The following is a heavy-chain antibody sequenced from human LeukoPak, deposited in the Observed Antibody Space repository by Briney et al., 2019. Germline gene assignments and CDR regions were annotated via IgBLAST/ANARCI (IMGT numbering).Heavy chain of an antibody. CDR2: IRYDGSNK. CDR1: GFTFSSYG. Sequence: GGSLRLSCAASGFTFSSYGMHWVRQAPGKGLEWVAFIRYDGSNKYYADSVKGRFTISRDNSKNTLYLQMNSLRAEDTAVYYCAKDLLTYYDILTGYYLGSWGQGTLVTVSS. CDR3: AKDLLTYYDILTGYYLGS. D-gene: IGHD3-9*01. V-gene: IGHV3-30*02. J-gene: IGHJ4*02.